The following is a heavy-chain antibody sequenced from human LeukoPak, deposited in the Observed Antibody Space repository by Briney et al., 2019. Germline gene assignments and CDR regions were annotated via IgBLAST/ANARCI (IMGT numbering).Heavy chain of an antibody. V-gene: IGHV3-23*01. CDR1: GFTFSNHG. D-gene: IGHD3/OR15-3a*01. J-gene: IGHJ2*01. CDR3: AKDWTGTKPFDL. CDR2: ISPSGDIT. Sequence: GGTLRLSCAASGFTFSNHGMNWVRQAPGKGLEWVSGISPSGDITYYADSVKGRFTISRDNSQNTLYLQMNSLRAEDTAVYYCAKDWTGTKPFDLWGRGTLVTVSS.